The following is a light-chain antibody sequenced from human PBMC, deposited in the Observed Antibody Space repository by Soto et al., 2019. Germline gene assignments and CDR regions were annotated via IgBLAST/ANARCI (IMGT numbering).Light chain of an antibody. V-gene: IGKV1-27*01. Sequence: DIQMTQSPSSLSASVGDRVTITCRASQGISNYLAWYQQKPGKVPKLLIYAASTLPSGVPSRFSGSGSGTDFTLTISSLQPEYVATYYCQKYNSAPRTFGQGTKVEIK. J-gene: IGKJ1*01. CDR3: QKYNSAPRT. CDR2: AAS. CDR1: QGISNY.